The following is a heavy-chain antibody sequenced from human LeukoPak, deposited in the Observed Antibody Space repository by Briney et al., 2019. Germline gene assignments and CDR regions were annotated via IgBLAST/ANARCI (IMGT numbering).Heavy chain of an antibody. D-gene: IGHD1-1*01. CDR2: ISWNSGGI. Sequence: GRSLRLSCAASGFTFDDYAMHWVRQAPGKGLEWVSGISWNSGGIGYADSVKGRFTISRDNAKNSLYLQMNSLRAEDTALYYCAKGIRARTKYYFDYWGQGTLVTVSS. J-gene: IGHJ4*02. CDR3: AKGIRARTKYYFDY. CDR1: GFTFDDYA. V-gene: IGHV3-9*01.